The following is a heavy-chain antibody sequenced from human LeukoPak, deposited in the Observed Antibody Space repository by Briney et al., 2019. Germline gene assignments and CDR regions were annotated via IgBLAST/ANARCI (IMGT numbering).Heavy chain of an antibody. CDR1: GGPISNYY. D-gene: IGHD3-22*01. J-gene: IGHJ6*03. V-gene: IGHV4-59*01. Sequence: SSETLSLTCTVSGGPISNYYWTWIRQPPGKGLEWIGYISYSGSTKDNPSLKSRVTISIDTSKNQFSLKLSSVTAADTAVYYCARVHYFDSSGYYSSTYYYYMDVWGKGTTVTVSS. CDR3: ARVHYFDSSGYYSSTYYYYMDV. CDR2: ISYSGST.